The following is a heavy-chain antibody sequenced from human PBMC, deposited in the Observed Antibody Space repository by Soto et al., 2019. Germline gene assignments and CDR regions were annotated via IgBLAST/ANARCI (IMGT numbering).Heavy chain of an antibody. J-gene: IGHJ4*02. CDR2: ISYDGSNK. V-gene: IGHV3-30*03. Sequence: QVPLVESGGGVVQPGRSLRLSCAASGFTFSSYGMHWVRQAPGKGLEWVAVISYDGSNKYYADSVKGRFTISRNNSKNTQNLQKNRQRAEDTAVYYCALHTRPKQLWSKGANYWGQGTLVNVSS. D-gene: IGHD5-18*01. CDR3: ALHTRPKQLWSKGANY. CDR1: GFTFSSYG.